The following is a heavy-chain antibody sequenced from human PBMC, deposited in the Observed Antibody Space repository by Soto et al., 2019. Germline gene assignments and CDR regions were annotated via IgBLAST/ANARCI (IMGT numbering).Heavy chain of an antibody. CDR3: ARYFRITGELSPSYYFDY. CDR1: GGSISSGDYY. J-gene: IGHJ4*02. D-gene: IGHD3-16*02. V-gene: IGHV4-30-4*01. Sequence: QVQLQESGPGLVKPSQTLSLTCTVSGGSISSGDYYWSWIRQPPGKGLEWIGYIYYSGSTYYNPSLKSRVTISVDTSKNQFSLKLSSVTAADTAVYYCARYFRITGELSPSYYFDYWGQGTLVTVSS. CDR2: IYYSGST.